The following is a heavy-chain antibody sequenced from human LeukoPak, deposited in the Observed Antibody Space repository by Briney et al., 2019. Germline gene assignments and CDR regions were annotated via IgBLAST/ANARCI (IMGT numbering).Heavy chain of an antibody. CDR3: ARGLDYYYYAMDV. CDR2: ISSTSSSI. J-gene: IGHJ6*02. Sequence: GGSLRLSCAASGFTFSRYRMNWVRQAPGKGLVWVSNISSTSSSIYYADSVKGRFTISRDNAKNSLYLQMNSLRDEDTAVYYCARGLDYYYYAMDVRGQGTTVTVSS. V-gene: IGHV3-48*02. CDR1: GFTFSRYR.